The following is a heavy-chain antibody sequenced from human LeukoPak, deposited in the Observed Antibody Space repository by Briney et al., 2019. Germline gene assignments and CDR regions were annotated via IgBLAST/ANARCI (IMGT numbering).Heavy chain of an antibody. Sequence: SETLSLTCTVSGGSTSSGYWSWIRQSPGKGLEWVGYVYNSGDTGKNPSLKSRVTISLDTSKNQCSLKLTSVSAADTAVYYCARLKLGAYFDLWGRGTLVTVSS. CDR2: VYNSGDT. V-gene: IGHV4-59*08. CDR3: ARLKLGAYFDL. J-gene: IGHJ2*01. CDR1: GGSTSSGY. D-gene: IGHD3-16*01.